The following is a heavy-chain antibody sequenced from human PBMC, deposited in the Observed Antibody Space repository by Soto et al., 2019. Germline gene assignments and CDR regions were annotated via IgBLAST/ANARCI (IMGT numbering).Heavy chain of an antibody. CDR1: GGSISDYY. J-gene: IGHJ5*02. CDR3: ARGGIAARKGRWFDP. D-gene: IGHD6-6*01. Sequence: SETLSLTCTVSGGSISDYYWSWIRQPPGKGLEWIGYIHYSGSTNYNPSLKSRVTISVNTSKNQFSLKLRSVTAADTAVYYCARGGIAARKGRWFDPWGQGTLVTVSS. CDR2: IHYSGST. V-gene: IGHV4-59*01.